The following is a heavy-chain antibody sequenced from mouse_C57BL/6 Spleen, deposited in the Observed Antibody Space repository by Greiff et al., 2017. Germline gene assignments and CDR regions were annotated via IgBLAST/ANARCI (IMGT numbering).Heavy chain of an antibody. D-gene: IGHD2-1*01. CDR3: ARGDYYGNYGFAY. J-gene: IGHJ3*01. CDR1: GYTFTDYY. Sequence: VQLQQSGPELVKPGASVKISCKASGYTFTDYYMNWVKQSHGKSLEWIGDLNPNNGGTSYNQKLKGKATLTGDKSSSTAYMELRSLTSEDSAVYYCARGDYYGNYGFAYWGQGTLVTVSA. V-gene: IGHV1-26*01. CDR2: LNPNNGGT.